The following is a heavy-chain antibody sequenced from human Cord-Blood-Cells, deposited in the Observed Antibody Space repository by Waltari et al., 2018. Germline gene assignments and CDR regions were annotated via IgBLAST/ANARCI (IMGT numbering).Heavy chain of an antibody. CDR1: GGTFSSYT. V-gene: IGHV1-69*02. Sequence: QVQLVQSGAEVKKPGSSVKVSCKASGGTFSSYTISWVRQAPGQGLEWMGRIIPILGIANYAQKFQGRVTITADKSTSTAYMELSSLRSEDTAVYYCARSGGGVAGAFDIWGQGTMVTVSS. CDR2: IIPILGIA. CDR3: ARSGGGVAGAFDI. D-gene: IGHD6-19*01. J-gene: IGHJ3*02.